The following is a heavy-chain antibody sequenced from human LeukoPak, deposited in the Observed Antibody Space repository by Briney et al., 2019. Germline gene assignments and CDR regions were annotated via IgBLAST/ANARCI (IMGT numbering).Heavy chain of an antibody. CDR2: LYSDGTT. CDR1: GGSFSGYY. CDR3: ARGSSGTTKRYCFDH. D-gene: IGHD3-22*01. V-gene: IGHV4-59*10. J-gene: IGHJ4*02. Sequence: SDTLSLTCAVYGGSFSGYYWTWVRQPADKGLEWTGRLYSDGTTYYNPSLKSQATMSVNTPKNHFSLKLSSVTPAAPAINYCARGSSGTTKRYCFDHWGQRALVTASS.